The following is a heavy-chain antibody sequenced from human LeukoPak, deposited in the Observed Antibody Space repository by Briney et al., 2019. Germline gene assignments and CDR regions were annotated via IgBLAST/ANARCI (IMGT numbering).Heavy chain of an antibody. CDR2: IYSGGGT. CDR1: GFTVSSNY. CDR3: ARGTGSDFDY. Sequence: PGGSLRLSCAASGFTVSSNYMNWVRQAPGKGLQWVSVIYSGGGTYYADSVKGRFTISRDNSKNTLYLQMNSLRAEDTAVYYCARGTGSDFDYWGQGTLVTVSS. J-gene: IGHJ4*02. V-gene: IGHV3-53*01. D-gene: IGHD3/OR15-3a*01.